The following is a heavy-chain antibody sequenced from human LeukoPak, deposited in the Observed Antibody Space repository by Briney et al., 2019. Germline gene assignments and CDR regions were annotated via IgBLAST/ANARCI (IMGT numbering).Heavy chain of an antibody. V-gene: IGHV3-23*01. CDR3: AELVRARAAAGRDFDY. Sequence: GGSLRLSCTASGFTFSSSAMSWGRKAPGKGLRWVSAISGSGGSTYYAHSVQGRFTISRDNSKNTLYLQMNSLRAEDTAVYYCAELVRARAAAGRDFDYWGQGTLVTVSS. J-gene: IGHJ4*02. CDR2: ISGSGGST. D-gene: IGHD6-13*01. CDR1: GFTFSSSA.